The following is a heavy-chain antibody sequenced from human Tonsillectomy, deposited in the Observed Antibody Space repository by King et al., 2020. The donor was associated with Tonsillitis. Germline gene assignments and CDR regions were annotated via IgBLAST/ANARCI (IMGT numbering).Heavy chain of an antibody. J-gene: IGHJ3*02. CDR1: GGTFSSYI. V-gene: IGHV1-69*01. CDR3: ASPPAGDCSSASCRYAFDI. D-gene: IGHD2-2*01. CDR2: IIPIFGTA. Sequence: VQLVESGAEVKKPGSSVKVSCKASGGTFSSYIISWVRQAPGQGLEWMGGIIPIFGTANYAQKFQGRVTITADESTSTAYMELSSLRSEDTAVYYCASPPAGDCSSASCRYAFDIWGQGTMVTVSS.